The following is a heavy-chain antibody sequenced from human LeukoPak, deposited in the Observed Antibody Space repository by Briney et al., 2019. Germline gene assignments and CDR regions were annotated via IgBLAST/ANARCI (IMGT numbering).Heavy chain of an antibody. J-gene: IGHJ4*02. Sequence: SETLSLTCTVADGSISTSDYYWTWIRQPPGKGLEWIGSVHYIGTTYSSPSLKSRVTMSVDPSKNQFSLKLTSVTAADTAVYYCGRITIFGVVDYWGQGTLVTVSS. V-gene: IGHV4-39*01. D-gene: IGHD3-3*01. CDR3: GRITIFGVVDY. CDR1: DGSISTSDYY. CDR2: VHYIGTT.